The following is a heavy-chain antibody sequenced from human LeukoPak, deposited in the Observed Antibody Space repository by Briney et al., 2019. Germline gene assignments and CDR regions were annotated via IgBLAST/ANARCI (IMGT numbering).Heavy chain of an antibody. CDR3: AKSASGGWSYFDY. V-gene: IGHV3-23*01. D-gene: IGHD6-25*01. J-gene: IGHJ4*02. Sequence: GGSLRLSCAASGFTFSSYAMSWVRQAPGKGLEWVSVISGSGDTTYYADSVEGRFTISRDNSKNTVYLQMNSLRAEDTAVYYCAKSASGGWSYFDYWGQGTLVTVSS. CDR2: ISGSGDTT. CDR1: GFTFSSYA.